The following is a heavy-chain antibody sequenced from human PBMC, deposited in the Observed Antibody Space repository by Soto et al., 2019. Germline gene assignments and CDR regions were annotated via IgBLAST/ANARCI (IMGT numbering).Heavy chain of an antibody. V-gene: IGHV1-69*01. CDR1: GDTSTTYV. CDR2: INPMSRTA. J-gene: IGHJ4*02. Sequence: VQLVQSGAEVKKPGSSVKVSCKASGDTSTTYVTNWVRQAPGQGPEWIGGINPMSRTAKYSEKYNGRVTITADEATRTAYLDLTSLRFEDTAVYFCARGTYCGSNCFFAREYWGQGTLVTVSS. CDR3: ARGTYCGSNCFFAREY. D-gene: IGHD2-21*01.